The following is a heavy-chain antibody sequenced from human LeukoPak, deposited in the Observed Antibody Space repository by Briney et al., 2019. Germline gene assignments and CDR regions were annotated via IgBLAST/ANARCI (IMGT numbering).Heavy chain of an antibody. CDR2: IKQDGIEI. D-gene: IGHD3-10*01. CDR1: GFNFRNYW. V-gene: IGHV3-7*01. CDR3: ARGSGYSGTPSYYFDY. Sequence: GGSLRLSCAASGFNFRNYWMSWVRQAPGKGLEWVANIKQDGIEIYYVDSVKGRFTISRDNAKNSLYLQMKSLRAEDTALYYCARGSGYSGTPSYYFDYWSQGSLVTVSP. J-gene: IGHJ4*02.